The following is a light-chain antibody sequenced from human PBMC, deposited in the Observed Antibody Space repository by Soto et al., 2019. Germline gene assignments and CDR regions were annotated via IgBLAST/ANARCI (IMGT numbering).Light chain of an antibody. Sequence: EIVLTQSPGTLSLSPGERATLSCRASQSVSSTYLAWYQQKPGQAPRLLIFSASSRATGIPDRFRGSGSRTDFTLTISRLEPEDFAVYYCQQYGSSPPEWTFGQGTKVEIK. CDR1: QSVSSTY. V-gene: IGKV3-20*01. CDR2: SAS. J-gene: IGKJ1*01. CDR3: QQYGSSPPEWT.